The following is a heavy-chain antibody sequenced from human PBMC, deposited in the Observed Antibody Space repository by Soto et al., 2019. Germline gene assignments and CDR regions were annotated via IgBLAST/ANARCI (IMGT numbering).Heavy chain of an antibody. CDR2: TYYRSKWYN. CDR1: GYSVSSNSAA. CDR3: ARDHSATEGAFDI. Sequence: SQTLSLTCAISGYSVSSNSAAWYWIRQTPSRGLEWLGRTYYRSKWYNDYAVSVKSRITINPDTSKNQFSLQLNSVTPEDTAVYYCARDHSATEGAFDIWGQGTMVTVSS. J-gene: IGHJ3*02. V-gene: IGHV6-1*01. D-gene: IGHD2-15*01.